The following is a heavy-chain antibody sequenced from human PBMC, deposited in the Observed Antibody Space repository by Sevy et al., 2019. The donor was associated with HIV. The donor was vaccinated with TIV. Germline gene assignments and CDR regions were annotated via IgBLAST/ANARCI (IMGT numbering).Heavy chain of an antibody. J-gene: IGHJ4*02. V-gene: IGHV3-7*03. CDR2: IKKDGSEK. D-gene: IGHD3-22*01. CDR3: ARDYSTRYYFG. Sequence: GGSLRLSCAASGFTFSSYWMSWVRQAPGKGLEWVANIKKDGSEKYYVDSVKGRFSISRDNAKESLYLQMNSLRAEDTAVYYCARDYSTRYYFGWGQGTLVTVSS. CDR1: GFTFSSYW.